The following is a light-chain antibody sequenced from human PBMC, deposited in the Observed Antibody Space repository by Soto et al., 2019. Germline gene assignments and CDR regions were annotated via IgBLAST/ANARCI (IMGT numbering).Light chain of an antibody. CDR3: QQLNKYPST. CDR2: DAS. V-gene: IGKV1-5*01. CDR1: QTISGW. Sequence: DIQMTQSPSTLSASVGDRVTITCRASQTISGWLAWYQQRPGKAPNLLIFDASTLESGVPSRFSGSGSGTTFTLTISRLQADDFATYYCQQLNKYPSTFGGGTKVDIK. J-gene: IGKJ4*01.